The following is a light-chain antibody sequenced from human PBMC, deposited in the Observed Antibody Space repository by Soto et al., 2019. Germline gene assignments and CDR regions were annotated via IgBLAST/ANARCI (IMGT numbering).Light chain of an antibody. CDR3: SSFPSSSTWV. CDR1: TSDVGSYNY. Sequence: QSVLTQPASVSGSPGQSITISCTGTTSDVGSYNYVSWYQQHPGKAPKLMIYEVSNRPSGVSDRFSGSKSGNTASLTISGLQADDEADYYCSSFPSSSTWVFGGGTKVTVL. J-gene: IGLJ3*02. CDR2: EVS. V-gene: IGLV2-14*01.